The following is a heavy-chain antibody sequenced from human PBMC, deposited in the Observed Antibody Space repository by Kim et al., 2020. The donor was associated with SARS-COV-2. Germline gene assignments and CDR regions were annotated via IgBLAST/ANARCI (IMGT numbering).Heavy chain of an antibody. CDR2: INPNSGGT. CDR3: AREPSSSWTQNYYYYGMDV. Sequence: ASVKVSCKASGYTFTGYYMHWVRQAPGQGLEWMGRINPNSGGTNYAQKFQGRVTMTRDTSISTAYMELSRLRSDDTAVYYCAREPSSSWTQNYYYYGMDVWGQGTPVTVSS. D-gene: IGHD6-13*01. CDR1: GYTFTGYY. J-gene: IGHJ6*02. V-gene: IGHV1-2*06.